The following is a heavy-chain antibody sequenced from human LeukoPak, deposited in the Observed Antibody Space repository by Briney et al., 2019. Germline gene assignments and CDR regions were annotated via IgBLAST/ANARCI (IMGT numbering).Heavy chain of an antibody. J-gene: IGHJ4*02. V-gene: IGHV3-7*03. CDR1: GFSFRIFS. Sequence: GGSLRLSCEASGFSFRIFSMNWVRQAPGKGLEWVANIKQDGSEKYYVDSVKGRFTISRDNAKNSLYLQMNSLRVEDTAVYYCARDLAWGAFDYWGQGTLVTVSS. CDR3: ARDLAWGAFDY. D-gene: IGHD7-27*01. CDR2: IKQDGSEK.